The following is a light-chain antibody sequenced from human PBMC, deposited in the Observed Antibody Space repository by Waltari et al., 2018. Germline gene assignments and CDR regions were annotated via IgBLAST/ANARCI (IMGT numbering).Light chain of an antibody. Sequence: EIVMTQSSATRSLDPGERARLSCRASQSVSSSLAWYHQKPGQAPRLLIYGASSRATGIPDRFSGSGSGTEFTLTISSLEPEDVAVYYCQQNSHWPLTFGPGTKLAI. CDR3: QQNSHWPLT. J-gene: IGKJ3*01. V-gene: IGKV3D-15*01. CDR1: QSVSSS. CDR2: GAS.